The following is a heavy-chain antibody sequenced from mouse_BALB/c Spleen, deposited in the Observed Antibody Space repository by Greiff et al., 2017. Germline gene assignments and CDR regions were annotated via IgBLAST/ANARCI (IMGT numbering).Heavy chain of an antibody. J-gene: IGHJ4*01. CDR3: ARWLLRGYAMDY. D-gene: IGHD2-3*01. Sequence: EVKLVESGGGLVKPGGSLKLSCAASGFTFSDYYMYWVRQTPEKRLEWVATISDGGSYTYYPDSVKGRFTISRDNAKNNLYLQMSSLKSEDTAMYYCARWLLRGYAMDYWGQGTSVTVSS. CDR2: ISDGGSYT. V-gene: IGHV5-4*02. CDR1: GFTFSDYY.